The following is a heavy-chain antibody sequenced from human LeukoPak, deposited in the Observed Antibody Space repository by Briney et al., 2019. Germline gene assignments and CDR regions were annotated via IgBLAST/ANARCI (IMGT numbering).Heavy chain of an antibody. D-gene: IGHD6-13*01. CDR1: GYTFTGYY. V-gene: IGHV1-2*02. CDR2: INPNSGGT. Sequence: ASVKVSCKASGYTFTGYYMHWVRQAPGQGLEWMGWINPNSGGTNYAQKFQGRVTMTRDTSISTAYMELSRLRSDDTAVYYCAREVAAAGKGDSAWFDPWGQGTLVTVSS. J-gene: IGHJ5*02. CDR3: AREVAAAGKGDSAWFDP.